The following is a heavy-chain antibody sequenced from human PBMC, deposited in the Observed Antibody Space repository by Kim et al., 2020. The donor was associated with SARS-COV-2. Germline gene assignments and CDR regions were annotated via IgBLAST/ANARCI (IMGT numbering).Heavy chain of an antibody. CDR3: ARVGYCSSTSCWNNWFDP. J-gene: IGHJ5*02. D-gene: IGHD2-2*01. CDR1: GGSFSGYY. CDR2: INHSGST. V-gene: IGHV4-34*01. Sequence: SETLSLTCAVYGGSFSGYYWSWIRQPPGKGLEWIGEINHSGSTNYNPSLKSRVTISVDTSKNQFSLKLSSVTAADTAVYYCARVGYCSSTSCWNNWFDPWGQGTLVTVSS.